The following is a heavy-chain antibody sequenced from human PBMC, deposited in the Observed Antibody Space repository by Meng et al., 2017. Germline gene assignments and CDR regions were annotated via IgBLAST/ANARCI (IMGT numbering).Heavy chain of an antibody. Sequence: QGQVVQSGAEVKKPGASVKVSCKVSGDTFTSYDINGVRQATGQGLEWMGWMNPNSGNTGYAQKFQGRVTMTRNTSISTAYMELSSLRSEDTAVYYCARGSSSWITNWFDPWGQETLVTVSS. J-gene: IGHJ5*02. CDR2: MNPNSGNT. V-gene: IGHV1-8*01. D-gene: IGHD6-13*01. CDR3: ARGSSSWITNWFDP. CDR1: GDTFTSYD.